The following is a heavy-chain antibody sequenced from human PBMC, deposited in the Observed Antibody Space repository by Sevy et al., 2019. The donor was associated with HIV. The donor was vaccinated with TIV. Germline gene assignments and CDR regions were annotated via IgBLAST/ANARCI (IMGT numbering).Heavy chain of an antibody. J-gene: IGHJ4*02. D-gene: IGHD6-19*01. V-gene: IGHV4-39*01. CDR2: IYYSGST. CDR3: ARPQGGIAVAGTGYYFDY. CDR1: GGSISSSSYY. Sequence: SETLSLACTVSGGSISSSSYYWGWIRQPPGKGLEWIGSIYYSGSTYYNPSLKSRVTISLDTSKNRFSLKLSSVTAAGTAVYYCARPQGGIAVAGTGYYFDYWGQGTLVTVSS.